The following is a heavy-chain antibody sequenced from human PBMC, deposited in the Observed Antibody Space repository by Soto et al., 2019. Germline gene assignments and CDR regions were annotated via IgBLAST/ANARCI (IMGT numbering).Heavy chain of an antibody. CDR2: ITSTGYT. CDR1: GFSFSNYA. CDR3: AKDLIDYSISYFDY. D-gene: IGHD4-4*01. V-gene: IGHV3-23*01. J-gene: IGHJ4*02. Sequence: PGGSLRLSCATSGFSFSNYAMSWVRQAPGKGLEWVAGITSTGYTYYVESLKGRFTTSRDNSKNTVSLQMNSLRAEDTAVYYCAKDLIDYSISYFDYWGQGTLVTVSS.